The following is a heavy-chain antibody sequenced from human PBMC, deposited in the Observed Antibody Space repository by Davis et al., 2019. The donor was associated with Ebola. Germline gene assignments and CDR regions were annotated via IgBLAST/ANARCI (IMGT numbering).Heavy chain of an antibody. CDR3: ARESPSTFWFDP. J-gene: IGHJ5*02. Sequence: ASVKDTCKASGYTFIAYVVHWVRQAPGQGPEYIGLINPTSGDIIYAQKFQGRVTMTRDTSTSTVYMELSSLTSDDTAVYFCARESPSTFWFDPWGQGTLVTVSS. D-gene: IGHD2/OR15-2a*01. CDR2: INPTSGDI. V-gene: IGHV1-46*01. CDR1: GYTFIAYV.